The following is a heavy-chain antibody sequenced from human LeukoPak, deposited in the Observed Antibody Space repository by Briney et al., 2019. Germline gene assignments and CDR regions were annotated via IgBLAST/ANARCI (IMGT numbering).Heavy chain of an antibody. D-gene: IGHD6-6*01. Sequence: ASVKVSCRASGYTFTSYYMHWVRQAPGQGLEWMGIINPSGGSTSYAQKFQGRVTMTRDTSTSTVYMELSSLRSEDTAVYYCALQGSSSGGTRVTTYFDYWGQGTLVTVSS. J-gene: IGHJ4*02. V-gene: IGHV1-46*01. CDR1: GYTFTSYY. CDR2: INPSGGST. CDR3: ALQGSSSGGTRVTTYFDY.